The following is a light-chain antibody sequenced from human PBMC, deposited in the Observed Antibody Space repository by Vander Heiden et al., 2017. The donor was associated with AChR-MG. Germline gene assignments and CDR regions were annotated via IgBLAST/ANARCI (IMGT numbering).Light chain of an antibody. Sequence: IVLTQSPVPLSLSPGARPTLPCRASQSLSTYLAWYQQKPGQPPRLLVYGASTRASGVPDRFTGSGSGTDFILTISSLEPEDFAVYYCQQRRSWPRTFGQGS. V-gene: IGKV3-11*01. CDR2: GAS. CDR3: QQRRSWPRT. J-gene: IGKJ1*01. CDR1: QSLSTY.